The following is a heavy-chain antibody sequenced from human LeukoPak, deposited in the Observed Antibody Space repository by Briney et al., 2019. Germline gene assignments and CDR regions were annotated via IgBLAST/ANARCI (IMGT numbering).Heavy chain of an antibody. J-gene: IGHJ6*03. Sequence: GGSLRLSCAASGFTVSSNYMSWVRQAPGKGLEWVSVIYSGGSTYYADSVKGRFTISRDNSKNTLYLQMNSLRAEDTAVYYCARTIYDFYYYYMDVWGKGTTVTVSS. CDR3: ARTIYDFYYYYMDV. CDR1: GFTVSSNY. CDR2: IYSGGST. D-gene: IGHD3-3*01. V-gene: IGHV3-53*01.